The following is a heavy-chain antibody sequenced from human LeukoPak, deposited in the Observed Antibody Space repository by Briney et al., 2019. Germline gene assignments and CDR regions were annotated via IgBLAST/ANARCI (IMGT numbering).Heavy chain of an antibody. D-gene: IGHD3-10*01. Sequence: SETLSLTCAVYGGSLSGYYWSWIRQPPGKGLEWIGSIYYSGSTYYNPSLKSRVTISVDTSKNQFSLKLSSVTAADTAVYYCARVRTTAMVRGAIFDYWGQGTLVTVSS. CDR2: IYYSGST. J-gene: IGHJ4*02. CDR3: ARVRTTAMVRGAIFDY. V-gene: IGHV4-34*01. CDR1: GGSLSGYY.